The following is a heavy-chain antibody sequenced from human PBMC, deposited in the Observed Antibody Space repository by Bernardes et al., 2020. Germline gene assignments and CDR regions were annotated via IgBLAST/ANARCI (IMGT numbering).Heavy chain of an antibody. Sequence: TLSLTCTVSGGSISSSSYYWGWIRQPPGKGLEWIGSIYYSGSTYYNSSLRSRVTISVDTSKTQFSLKLRSVTAADTAVYYCARQGWIFGVVTQYYFDYWGQGT. D-gene: IGHD3-3*01. CDR1: GGSISSSSYY. CDR2: IYYSGST. V-gene: IGHV4-39*01. CDR3: ARQGWIFGVVTQYYFDY. J-gene: IGHJ4*02.